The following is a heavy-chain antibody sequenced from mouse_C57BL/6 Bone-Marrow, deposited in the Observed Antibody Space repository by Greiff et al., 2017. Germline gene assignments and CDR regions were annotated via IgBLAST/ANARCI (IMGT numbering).Heavy chain of an antibody. J-gene: IGHJ4*01. D-gene: IGHD2-1*01. Sequence: QVQLQQPGAELVKPGASVKLSCKASGYTFTSYWMQWVKQRPGQGLEWIGEIDPSDSYTNYNQKFKGKATLTVDTSSSTTYMQLSSLTSEDSAVYYCAREWFYYGNYDAMDYWGQGTSGTVSS. CDR2: IDPSDSYT. CDR1: GYTFTSYW. CDR3: AREWFYYGNYDAMDY. V-gene: IGHV1-50*01.